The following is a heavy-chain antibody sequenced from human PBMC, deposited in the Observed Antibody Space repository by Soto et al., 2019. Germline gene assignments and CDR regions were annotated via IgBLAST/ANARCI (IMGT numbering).Heavy chain of an antibody. CDR2: IRSKAYGGTT. CDR3: TRGIVVVITVWLDP. J-gene: IGHJ5*02. Sequence: PGGSLRLSCTASGFTFGDYAMSWFRQAPGKGLEWVGFIRSKAYGGTTEYAASVKGRFTISRDDSKSIAYLQMNSLKTEDTAVYYCTRGIVVVITVWLDPWGQGTLVTVSS. V-gene: IGHV3-49*03. CDR1: GFTFGDYA. D-gene: IGHD3-22*01.